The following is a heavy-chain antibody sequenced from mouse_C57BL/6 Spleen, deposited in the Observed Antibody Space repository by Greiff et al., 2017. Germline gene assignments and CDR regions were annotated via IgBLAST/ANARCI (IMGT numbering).Heavy chain of an antibody. J-gene: IGHJ2*01. CDR2: ISDGGSYT. CDR3: AREGLRRGFDY. CDR1: GFTFSSYA. Sequence: EVMLVESGGGLVKPGGSLKLSCAASGFTFSSYAMSWVRQTPEKRLEWVATISDGGSYTYYPDNVKGRFTISRDNATNNLYLQISHLKSEDTAMYYCAREGLRRGFDYWGQGTTLTVSS. V-gene: IGHV5-4*01. D-gene: IGHD2-2*01.